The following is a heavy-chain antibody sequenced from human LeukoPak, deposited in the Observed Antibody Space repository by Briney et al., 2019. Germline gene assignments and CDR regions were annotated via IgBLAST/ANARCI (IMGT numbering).Heavy chain of an antibody. CDR2: IIPIFGTA. Sequence: GASVKVSCKASGGTFSSYAISWVRQAPGQGLEWMGGIIPIFGTANYAQKFQGRVTITADESTSTAYMELSSLRSEDTAVCYCARGDYDSSGYYPDAFDIWGQGTMVTVSS. D-gene: IGHD3-22*01. J-gene: IGHJ3*02. CDR3: ARGDYDSSGYYPDAFDI. V-gene: IGHV1-69*13. CDR1: GGTFSSYA.